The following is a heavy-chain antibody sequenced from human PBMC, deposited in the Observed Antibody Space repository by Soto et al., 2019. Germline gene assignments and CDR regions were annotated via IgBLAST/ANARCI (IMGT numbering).Heavy chain of an antibody. J-gene: IGHJ1*01. V-gene: IGHV1-18*01. CDR1: GYTFTSYG. CDR2: ISAYNGNT. CDR3: ATIYCSGGSCSPGYFQH. Sequence: ASVKVSCKASGYTFTSYGISWVRQAPGQGLEWMGWISAYNGNTNYAQKLQGRVTMTTDTSTSTAYMELRSLRSDDTAVYYCATIYCSGGSCSPGYFQHWGQGTLVTVSS. D-gene: IGHD2-15*01.